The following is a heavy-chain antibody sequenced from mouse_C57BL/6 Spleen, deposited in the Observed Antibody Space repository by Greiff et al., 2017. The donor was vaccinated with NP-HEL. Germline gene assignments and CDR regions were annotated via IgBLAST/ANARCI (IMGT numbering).Heavy chain of an antibody. J-gene: IGHJ4*01. CDR3: TKNSYYGSSYEGYAMDY. V-gene: IGHV1-5*01. CDR2: IYPGNSDT. D-gene: IGHD1-1*01. Sequence: VQLKESGTVLARPGASVKMSCKTSGYTFTSYWMHWVKQRPGQGLEWIGAIYPGNSDTSYNQKFKGKAKLTAVTSASTAYMELSSLTNEDSAVYYCTKNSYYGSSYEGYAMDYWGQGTSVTVSS. CDR1: GYTFTSYW.